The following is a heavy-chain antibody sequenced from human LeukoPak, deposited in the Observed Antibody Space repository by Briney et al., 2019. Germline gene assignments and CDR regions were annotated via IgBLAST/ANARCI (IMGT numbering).Heavy chain of an antibody. CDR1: GFTFSSYG. D-gene: IGHD3-3*01. J-gene: IGHJ4*02. V-gene: IGHV3-30*03. Sequence: GGSLRLSCAASGFTFSSYGMHWVRQAPGKGLEWVAVISYDGSDKYYVDSVKGRFTISRDNSKNTLYLQMDSLRAEDTAVYYCARARGDFWSGSYYFDYWGQGTLVTVSS. CDR2: ISYDGSDK. CDR3: ARARGDFWSGSYYFDY.